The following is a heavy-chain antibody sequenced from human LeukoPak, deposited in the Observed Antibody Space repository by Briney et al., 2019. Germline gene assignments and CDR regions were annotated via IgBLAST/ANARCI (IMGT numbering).Heavy chain of an antibody. D-gene: IGHD3-3*01. CDR2: IIPILGIA. CDR1: GGTFSSYA. Sequence: ASVKVSCKASGGTFSSYAISWVRQAPGQGLEWMGRIIPILGIANYAQKFQGRVTITADESTTTSYMELSSLTAEDMAVYYCATGGAYEFRDDYWGQGTLVTVSS. CDR3: ATGGAYEFRDDY. J-gene: IGHJ4*02. V-gene: IGHV1-69*04.